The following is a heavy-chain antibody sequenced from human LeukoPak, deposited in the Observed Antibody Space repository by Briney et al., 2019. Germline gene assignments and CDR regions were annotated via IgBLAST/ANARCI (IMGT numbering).Heavy chain of an antibody. CDR2: ISSSSSYI. V-gene: IGHV3-21*01. CDR1: GFTFSSYS. D-gene: IGHD1-26*01. J-gene: IGHJ4*02. Sequence: AGGSLRLSCAASGFTFSSYSMNWVRQAPGKGLEWVSSISSSSSYIYYADSVKGRFTISRDNAKNSLYLQMNSLRAEDTAVYYCARDRVGATGTGPDYWGQGTLVTVSS. CDR3: ARDRVGATGTGPDY.